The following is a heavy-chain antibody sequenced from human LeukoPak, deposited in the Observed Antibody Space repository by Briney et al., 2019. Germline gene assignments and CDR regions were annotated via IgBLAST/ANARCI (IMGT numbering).Heavy chain of an antibody. V-gene: IGHV3-30*01. CDR1: GITFSNYA. J-gene: IGHJ5*02. CDR2: FSYEGTNK. CDR3: ARGSRYISTWSRNHWFDP. D-gene: IGHD6-13*01. Sequence: GGSLRLFCATAGITFSNYAMHWGRQAPGKGLELVAVFSYEGTNKYYADSVKGRFTISRDSSKNTLYLQMNSLRAEDTAMYYCARGSRYISTWSRNHWFDPWGQGILVTVSS.